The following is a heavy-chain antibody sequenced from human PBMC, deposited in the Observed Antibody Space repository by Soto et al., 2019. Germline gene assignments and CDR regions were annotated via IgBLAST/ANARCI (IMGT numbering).Heavy chain of an antibody. V-gene: IGHV3-7*01. Sequence: GGSLRLSCAASGFTFSSYWMSWVRQAPGKGLEWVANIKQDGSEKYYVDSVKGRFTISRDNAKNSLYLQMNSLRAEDTAVYYCARVGKAAAGTRGRGYYYYYMDVWGKGTTVTVSS. D-gene: IGHD6-13*01. CDR2: IKQDGSEK. J-gene: IGHJ6*03. CDR3: ARVGKAAAGTRGRGYYYYYMDV. CDR1: GFTFSSYW.